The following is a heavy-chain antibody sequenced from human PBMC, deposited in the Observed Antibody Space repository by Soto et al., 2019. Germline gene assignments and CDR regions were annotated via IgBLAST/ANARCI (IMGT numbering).Heavy chain of an antibody. J-gene: IGHJ4*02. V-gene: IGHV4-59*01. D-gene: IGHD3-9*01. CDR3: ARSPHRFILTGYYFDY. CDR1: GGSISSYY. Sequence: QVQLQESGPGLVKPSETLSLTCTVSGGSISSYYWSWIRQPPGKGLEWIGYIYYSGSTNYNPSLKSRVTLSVDTSKNQFSLKLSSVTAADTAVYYCARSPHRFILTGYYFDYWGQGTLVTVSS. CDR2: IYYSGST.